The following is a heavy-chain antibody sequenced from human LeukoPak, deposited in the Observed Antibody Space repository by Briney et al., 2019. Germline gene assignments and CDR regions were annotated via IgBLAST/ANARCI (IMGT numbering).Heavy chain of an antibody. CDR2: INPNSGGT. CDR3: ARDFGYSGYDPTYYYYGMDV. Sequence: ASVKVSCKASGYTFTSYGISWVRQAPGQGLEWMGWINPNSGGTNYAQKFQGRVTMTRDTSISTAYMELSRLRSDDTAVYYCARDFGYSGYDPTYYYYGMDVWGQGTTVTVSS. J-gene: IGHJ6*02. D-gene: IGHD5-12*01. V-gene: IGHV1-2*02. CDR1: GYTFTSYG.